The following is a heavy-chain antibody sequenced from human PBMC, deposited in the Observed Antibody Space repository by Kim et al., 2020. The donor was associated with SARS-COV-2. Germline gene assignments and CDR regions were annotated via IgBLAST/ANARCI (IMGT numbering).Heavy chain of an antibody. J-gene: IGHJ4*02. Sequence: VKGRFTISRDNSKNTLYLQMGSLRAEDMAVYYCARISERHSSSWYGYPDYWGQGTLVTVSS. CDR3: ARISERHSSSWYGYPDY. D-gene: IGHD6-13*01. V-gene: IGHV3-64*01.